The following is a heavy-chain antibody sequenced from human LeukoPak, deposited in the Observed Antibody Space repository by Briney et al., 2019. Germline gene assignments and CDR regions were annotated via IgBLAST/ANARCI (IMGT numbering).Heavy chain of an antibody. CDR2: IHHSGSA. CDR3: ARSEYSSSSGHFDY. J-gene: IGHJ4*02. D-gene: IGHD6-6*01. Sequence: SETLSLTCAVYGESFSGYYWSWIRQPPGKGLEWIGEIHHSGSANYNPSLKSRVTISVDTSKNQFSLKLSSVTAADTAVYYCARSEYSSSSGHFDYWGQGTLVTVSS. CDR1: GESFSGYY. V-gene: IGHV4-34*01.